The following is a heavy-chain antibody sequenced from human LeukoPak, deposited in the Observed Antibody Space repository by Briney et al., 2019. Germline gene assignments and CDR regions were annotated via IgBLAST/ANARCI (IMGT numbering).Heavy chain of an antibody. Sequence: SQTLSLTCAMSGDSVSSNSAARKWIRESPSRGLEWLGRTFYRSKWYNDYAESVKSRIIISPDTSKNQFSLQLNSVTPEDTAVYYCAKECGDYPHFDYWGQGTLVTVSS. CDR2: TFYRSKWYN. D-gene: IGHD4-17*01. CDR3: AKECGDYPHFDY. V-gene: IGHV6-1*01. J-gene: IGHJ4*02. CDR1: GDSVSSNSAA.